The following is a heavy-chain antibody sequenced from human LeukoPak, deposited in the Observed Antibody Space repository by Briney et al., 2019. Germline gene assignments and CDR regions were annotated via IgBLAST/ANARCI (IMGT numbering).Heavy chain of an antibody. CDR2: IYDSGT. Sequence: PLGTLSLTCTVSGGSISTYFWSWIRQPAGKGLEWIGRIYDSGTNYNPSLKSRVTMSADTSKNQFSLKLSSVTAADTAVYFCAREVIIRGVTHFDYWGQGALVTVSS. V-gene: IGHV4-4*07. CDR3: AREVIIRGVTHFDY. J-gene: IGHJ4*02. CDR1: GGSISTYF. D-gene: IGHD3-10*01.